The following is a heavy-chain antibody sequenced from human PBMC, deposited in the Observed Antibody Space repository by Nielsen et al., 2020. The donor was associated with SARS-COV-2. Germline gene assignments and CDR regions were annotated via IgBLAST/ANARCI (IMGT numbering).Heavy chain of an antibody. D-gene: IGHD6-13*01. CDR2: IYSGGST. V-gene: IGHV3-53*01. CDR1: GFTVSSNY. J-gene: IGHJ3*02. Sequence: GESLKISCAASGFTVSSNYMSWVRQAPGKGLEWVSVIYSGGSTYYADSVKGRFTISRDNSKNTLYLQMNSLRAEDTAVYYCARDPSRDGAFDIWGQGTMVTVSS. CDR3: ARDPSRDGAFDI.